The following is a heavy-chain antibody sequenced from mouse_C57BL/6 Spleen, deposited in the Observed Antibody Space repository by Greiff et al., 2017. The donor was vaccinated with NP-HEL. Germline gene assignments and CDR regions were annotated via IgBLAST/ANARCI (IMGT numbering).Heavy chain of an antibody. CDR1: GFTFSSYG. Sequence: EVMLVESGGDLVKPGGSLKLSCAASGFTFSSYGMSWVRQTPDKRLEWVATISSGGSYTYYPDSVKGRFTISRDNAKNTLYLQMSSLKSEDTAMYYCARSYYEYDGGLDAMDYWGQGTSVTVSS. J-gene: IGHJ4*01. CDR3: ARSYYEYDGGLDAMDY. V-gene: IGHV5-6*01. CDR2: ISSGGSYT. D-gene: IGHD2-4*01.